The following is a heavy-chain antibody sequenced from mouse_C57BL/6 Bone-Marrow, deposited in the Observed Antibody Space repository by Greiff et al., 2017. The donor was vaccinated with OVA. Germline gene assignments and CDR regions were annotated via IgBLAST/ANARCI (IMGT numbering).Heavy chain of an antibody. Sequence: VQLKQSGAELVRPGASVKLSCTASGFNIKDDYMHWVKRRPEQGLEWIGWIDPENGDTEYASKFQGKATITADTSSNTAYLQLSSLASEDTAVYYCTIEGNYGYVDVWGQGTSVTVSS. CDR2: IDPENGDT. J-gene: IGHJ4*01. V-gene: IGHV14-4*01. CDR3: TIEGNYGYVDV. CDR1: GFNIKDDY. D-gene: IGHD2-2*01.